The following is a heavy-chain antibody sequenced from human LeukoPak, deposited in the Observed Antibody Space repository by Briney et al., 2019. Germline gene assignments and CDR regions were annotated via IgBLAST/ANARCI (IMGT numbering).Heavy chain of an antibody. Sequence: GGSLRLSCAASGFTFRSYGMHWVRQAPGKGLEWVAIVWYDGNNKYYADSVKGRFTVSRDNSKDTVSLQLDSLRAEDTAVYYCARGSEAAAGAFDYWGQGVLVTVPS. D-gene: IGHD6-13*01. V-gene: IGHV3-33*01. CDR1: GFTFRSYG. CDR2: VWYDGNNK. J-gene: IGHJ4*02. CDR3: ARGSEAAAGAFDY.